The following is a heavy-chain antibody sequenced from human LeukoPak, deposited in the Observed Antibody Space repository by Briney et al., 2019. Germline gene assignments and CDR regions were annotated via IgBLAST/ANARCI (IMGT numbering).Heavy chain of an antibody. D-gene: IGHD5-18*01. J-gene: IGHJ4*02. V-gene: IGHV3-30*18. CDR2: ISYDGPNK. CDR1: GFTFNSYG. Sequence: GGSLRLSCAASGFTFNSYGMHWVRQAPDKGLEWVAVISYDGPNKYYADSVKGRFTISRDDSKSTLYLQMNSLRPEDTAVYYCAKEKLPSGYSFLTDYWGQGTLVTVSS. CDR3: AKEKLPSGYSFLTDY.